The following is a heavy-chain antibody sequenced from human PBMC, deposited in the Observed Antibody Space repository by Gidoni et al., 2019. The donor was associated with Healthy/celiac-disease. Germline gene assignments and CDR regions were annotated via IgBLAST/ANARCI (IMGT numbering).Heavy chain of an antibody. V-gene: IGHV3-49*03. CDR1: GFTFGDYA. Sequence: VQLVESGGGLVQPGRSLRPSCHASGFTFGDYAMGYFRQAPGKGLEWVGFIRSKAYGGTTEYAASVKGTFTISRDDSKSIAYLQMNSLKTEDTAVYYCTRTPSGSLGPFQHWGQGTLVTVSS. CDR2: IRSKAYGGTT. CDR3: TRTPSGSLGPFQH. J-gene: IGHJ1*01. D-gene: IGHD1-26*01.